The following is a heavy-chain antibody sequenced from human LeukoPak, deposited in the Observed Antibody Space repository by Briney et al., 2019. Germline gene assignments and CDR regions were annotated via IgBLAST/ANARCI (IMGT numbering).Heavy chain of an antibody. Sequence: PSETLSLTCTVSGGSISSGNHYWGWIRQSPEKGLEWIGSISYSGTTYYNPSLKSRVTISVDTSKNQFSLKLSSVTAADTAVYYCARHVYCSSTSCYPTPHFDYWGQGTLVTVSS. CDR2: ISYSGTT. D-gene: IGHD2-2*01. V-gene: IGHV4-39*01. CDR1: GGSISSGNHY. CDR3: ARHVYCSSTSCYPTPHFDY. J-gene: IGHJ4*02.